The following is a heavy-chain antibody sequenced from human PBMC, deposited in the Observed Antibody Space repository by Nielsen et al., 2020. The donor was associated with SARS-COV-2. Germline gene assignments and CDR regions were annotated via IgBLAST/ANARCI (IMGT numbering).Heavy chain of an antibody. CDR3: AKDAGVRGVIRGYFQH. J-gene: IGHJ1*01. CDR2: ISYDGSNK. V-gene: IGHV3-30*18. Sequence: GESLKISCAVSGFTFSSYGMHWVRQAPGKGLEWVAVISYDGSNKYYADSVKGRFTISRDNSKNTLYLQMNSLRAEDTAVYYCAKDAGVRGVIRGYFQHWGQGTLVTVSS. D-gene: IGHD3-10*01. CDR1: GFTFSSYG.